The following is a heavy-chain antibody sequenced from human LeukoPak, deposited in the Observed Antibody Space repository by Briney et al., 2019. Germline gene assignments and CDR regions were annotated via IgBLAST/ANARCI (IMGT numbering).Heavy chain of an antibody. CDR3: VRARAGGLDY. V-gene: IGHV3-30*04. CDR1: GFTFRHYA. J-gene: IGHJ4*02. CDR2: LSFDGAHK. Sequence: GGSLRLSCAASGFTFRHYAVHWVRQAPGRGLEWVGVLSFDGAHKYYAESVEGRFTISRDNSNNTLFLQMDSLRIEDTALYYCVRARAGGLDYWGQGTLVTVSS. D-gene: IGHD3-16*01.